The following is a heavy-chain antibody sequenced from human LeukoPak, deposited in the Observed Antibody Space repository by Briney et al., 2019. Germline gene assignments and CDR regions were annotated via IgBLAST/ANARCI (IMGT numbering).Heavy chain of an antibody. D-gene: IGHD3-10*01. J-gene: IGHJ4*02. CDR3: ARDGSGSPERY. V-gene: IGHV4-61*02. CDR1: GGSISSGNYY. CDR2: IHTIGST. Sequence: PSETLSLTCTVSGGSISSGNYYWSWIRQPAGKGLEWNGCIHTIGSTNYNPYLKSRVTISVDTSKNKFSLKLSSVTVADTAVYYCARDGSGSPERYWGQGTLVTVSS.